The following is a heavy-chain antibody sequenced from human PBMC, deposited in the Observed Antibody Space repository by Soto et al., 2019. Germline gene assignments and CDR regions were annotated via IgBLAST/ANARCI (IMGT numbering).Heavy chain of an antibody. CDR3: ARHPPSGGYYYYMDV. D-gene: IGHD1-26*01. V-gene: IGHV4-59*08. CDR2: ISYSGGT. CDR1: GGSISSYY. J-gene: IGHJ6*03. Sequence: SETLSLTCTVSGGSISSYYWSWIRQPPGKGLEWIGYISYSGGTNYSPSLKSRVTISLDTSKNQFSLKVSSVTAADTAVYYCARHPPSGGYYYYMDVWGKGTTVTVSS.